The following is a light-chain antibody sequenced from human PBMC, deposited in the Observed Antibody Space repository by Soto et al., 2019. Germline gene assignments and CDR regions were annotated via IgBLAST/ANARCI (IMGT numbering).Light chain of an antibody. Sequence: QSVLTQPPSVSEAPRQRVTISCSGSSSNIGNNAVNWYQQLPGKAPKLLIYYDDLLPSGVSDRFSGSKSGTSASLAISGLQCEGEVVYYGAEWDDSLNGGVFGGGTKLPVL. V-gene: IGLV1-36*01. CDR3: AEWDDSLNGGV. CDR2: YDD. CDR1: SSNIGNNA. J-gene: IGLJ2*01.